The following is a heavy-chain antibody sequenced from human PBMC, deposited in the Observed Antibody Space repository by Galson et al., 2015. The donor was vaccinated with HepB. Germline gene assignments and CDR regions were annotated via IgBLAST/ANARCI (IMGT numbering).Heavy chain of an antibody. Sequence: SCKASGYTFTSYGISWVRQAPGQGLEWMGWISAYNGNTNYAQKLQGRVTMTTDTSTSTAYMELRSLRSDDTAVYYCARAPPYAGYDFWSGFWGPQNNWFDPWGQGTLVTVSS. CDR1: GYTFTSYG. J-gene: IGHJ5*02. CDR3: ARAPPYAGYDFWSGFWGPQNNWFDP. V-gene: IGHV1-18*04. D-gene: IGHD3-3*01. CDR2: ISAYNGNT.